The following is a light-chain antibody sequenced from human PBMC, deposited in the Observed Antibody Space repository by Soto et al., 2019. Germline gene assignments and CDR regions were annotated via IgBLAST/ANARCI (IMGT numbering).Light chain of an antibody. CDR2: AAS. Sequence: DIQMTQSPSSLFASVVDRFTITLRASQGIRNDLGWYQQKPGKAPKLLIYAASTLQSGVPSRFSGSGSGTDFTLTISCLQSEDFATYYCQQYYSYPRTFGQGTKVDIK. J-gene: IGKJ1*01. CDR3: QQYYSYPRT. CDR1: QGIRND. V-gene: IGKV1-17*01.